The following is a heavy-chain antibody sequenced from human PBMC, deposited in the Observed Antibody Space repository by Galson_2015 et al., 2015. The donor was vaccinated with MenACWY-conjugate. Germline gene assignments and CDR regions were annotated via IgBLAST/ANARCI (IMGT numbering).Heavy chain of an antibody. CDR1: Y. V-gene: IGHV4-39*01. Sequence: YWGWIRQPPGKGLEWIGNIYYSGDTYYNPSLKSRVSISVDTSKNQFSLKLSSVSAADTAVYYCARLPSTNSWYWYFDLWGRGTLVTVSS. CDR3: ARLPSTNSWYWYFDL. J-gene: IGHJ2*01. CDR2: IYYSGDT. D-gene: IGHD2-2*01.